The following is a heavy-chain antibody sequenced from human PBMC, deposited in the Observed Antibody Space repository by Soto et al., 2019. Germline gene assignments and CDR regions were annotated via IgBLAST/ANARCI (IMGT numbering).Heavy chain of an antibody. V-gene: IGHV3-73*02. CDR3: ICHSPEDRIRT. J-gene: IGHJ4*02. CDR2: IRNKANSYAT. D-gene: IGHD2-15*01. CDR1: GFTFSGYA. Sequence: EVQLVESGGGVVKPGGSVKLSCAASGFTFSGYAVNWVRQASGKGLEWVGRIRNKANSYATAYAASVRGRFTISRDDSKKTAFRQMNSLTAEDTGVYYCICHSPEDRIRTWGQGTLVTVSS.